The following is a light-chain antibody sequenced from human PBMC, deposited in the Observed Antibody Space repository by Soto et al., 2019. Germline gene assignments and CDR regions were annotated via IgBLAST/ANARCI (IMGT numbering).Light chain of an antibody. CDR1: SSSIGNNA. V-gene: IGLV1-36*01. CDR2: YDD. Sequence: QPVLTQPPSVSEAPRQRVTISCSGSSSSIGNNAVNWYQQLPGKAPKLLIDYDDLLPSGVSDRFSGSKSGTAASLAISGLQSEDEADYYCAAWDDSLNAVVFGGGTKLTVL. CDR3: AAWDDSLNAVV. J-gene: IGLJ2*01.